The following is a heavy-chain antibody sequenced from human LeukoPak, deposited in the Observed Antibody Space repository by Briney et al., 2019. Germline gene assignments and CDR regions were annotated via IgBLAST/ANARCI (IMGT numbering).Heavy chain of an antibody. CDR3: TRENRHSSGWYGAFDI. D-gene: IGHD6-19*01. CDR2: INSKTDGGTA. J-gene: IGHJ3*02. V-gene: IGHV3-15*01. Sequence: GGSLRLSCAASGFSFSNAWMDWVRRAPGKGLEWVGRINSKTDGGTAHYAAPVKGRFTISRDDSRNTLYLQMNSLKTEDTAVYYCTRENRHSSGWYGAFDIWGQGTMVTVSS. CDR1: GFSFSNAW.